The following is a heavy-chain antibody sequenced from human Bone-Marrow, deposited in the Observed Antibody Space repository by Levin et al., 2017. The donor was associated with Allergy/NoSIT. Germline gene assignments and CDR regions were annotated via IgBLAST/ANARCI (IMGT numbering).Heavy chain of an antibody. CDR1: GYTFKAYS. V-gene: IGHV7-4-1*02. Sequence: ASVKVSCKASGYTFKAYSMNWVRQAPGQGLEWMGSINTKTGKPTFAQGFAGRFVFSLDTSASTAYLQINSLKADDTAIYYCARSPQAEYNFWGGSPDYWGQGTPVIVSS. J-gene: IGHJ4*02. CDR2: INTKTGKP. D-gene: IGHD3-3*01. CDR3: ARSPQAEYNFWGGSPDY.